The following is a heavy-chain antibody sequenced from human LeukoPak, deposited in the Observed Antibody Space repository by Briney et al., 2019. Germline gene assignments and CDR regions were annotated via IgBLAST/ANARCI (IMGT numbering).Heavy chain of an antibody. D-gene: IGHD5-18*01. J-gene: IGHJ4*02. CDR3: ARSGGYSYRTNRLDY. CDR2: INHSGST. CDR1: GGSFSGYY. V-gene: IGHV4-34*01. Sequence: SETLSLTCAVYGGSFSGYYWSWIRQPPGKGLEWIGEINHSGSTNYNPSLKSRVTISVDTSKNQFFLKLSSVTAADTAVYYCARSGGYSYRTNRLDYWGQGTLVTVSS.